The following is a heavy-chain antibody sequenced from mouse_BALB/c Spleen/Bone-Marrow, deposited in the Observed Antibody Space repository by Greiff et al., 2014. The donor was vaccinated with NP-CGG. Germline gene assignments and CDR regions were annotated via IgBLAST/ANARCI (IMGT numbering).Heavy chain of an antibody. CDR2: INPYNGGS. V-gene: IGHV1-18*01. D-gene: IGHD1-1*01. CDR3: AREGYGSSYGFAY. Sequence: VQLQQSGPELVKPGASMKISCKASGYSFAGYTMSWVKQSHGKNLEWIGLINPYNGGSSYNQKFKGRATLTVDKSSSTAYMELLSLTSEDSAVYYCAREGYGSSYGFAYWGQGTLVTVSA. CDR1: GYSFAGYT. J-gene: IGHJ3*01.